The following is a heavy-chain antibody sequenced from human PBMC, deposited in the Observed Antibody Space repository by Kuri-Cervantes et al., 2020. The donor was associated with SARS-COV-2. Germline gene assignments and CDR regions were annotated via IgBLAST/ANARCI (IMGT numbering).Heavy chain of an antibody. J-gene: IGHJ4*02. CDR3: ARAGDITMIVEYYFDY. V-gene: IGHV3-7*01. D-gene: IGHD3-22*01. CDR2: IKQDGSEK. Sequence: GESLKISCAAPGFTFSSYWMSWVRQAPGKGLEWVANIKQDGSEKYYVDSVKGRFTISRDNAKNSLYLQMNSLRAEDTAVYYCARAGDITMIVEYYFDYWGQGTLVTVSS. CDR1: GFTFSSYW.